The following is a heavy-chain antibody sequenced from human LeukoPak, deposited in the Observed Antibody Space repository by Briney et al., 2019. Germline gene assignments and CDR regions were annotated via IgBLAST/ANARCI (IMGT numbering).Heavy chain of an antibody. CDR2: INHSGST. J-gene: IGHJ4*02. CDR3: ATESSAGSCSGGSCYSDVHY. V-gene: IGHV4-34*01. D-gene: IGHD2-15*01. CDR1: GGSFSGYY. Sequence: PSETLSLTCAVYGGSFSGYYWSWIRQPPGKGLEWIGEINHSGSTNYNPSLKSRVTISVDTSKNQFSLKLSSVTAAGTAVYYCATESSAGSCSGGSCYSDVHYWGQGTLVTVSS.